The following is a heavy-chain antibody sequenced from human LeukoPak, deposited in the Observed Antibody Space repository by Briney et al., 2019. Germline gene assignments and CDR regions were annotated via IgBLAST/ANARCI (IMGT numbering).Heavy chain of an antibody. Sequence: ASVKVSCKASGYTFTGYYMHWMPQAPGQGLEWMGWISPNSGGTNYAQRFQGRVTMTRDTSISTAYMELSRLRSDDTAVYYCARDTVVVVAVSSPLTWFDPWGQGTLVTVSS. CDR1: GYTFTGYY. D-gene: IGHD2-15*01. V-gene: IGHV1-2*02. CDR3: ARDTVVVVAVSSPLTWFDP. CDR2: ISPNSGGT. J-gene: IGHJ5*02.